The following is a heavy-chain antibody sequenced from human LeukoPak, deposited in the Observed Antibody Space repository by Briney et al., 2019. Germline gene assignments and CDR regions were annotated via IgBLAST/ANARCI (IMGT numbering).Heavy chain of an antibody. J-gene: IGHJ5*02. Sequence: ARSLRLSCAASGFTFSTYAMHWVRQAPGKGLEWVAGISYDGSNKYYADSVKGRFTISRDNSKNTLYLQMNTLRAEDTAVYYCAKDVSWNWFDPWGQGTLVTVSS. CDR1: GFTFSTYA. CDR2: ISYDGSNK. V-gene: IGHV3-30*18. CDR3: AKDVSWNWFDP.